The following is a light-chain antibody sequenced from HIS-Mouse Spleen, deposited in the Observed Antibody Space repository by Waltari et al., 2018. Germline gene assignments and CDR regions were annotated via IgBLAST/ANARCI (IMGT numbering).Light chain of an antibody. CDR1: SLRSYY. Sequence: SSELTQDPAVSVALGQTVRTTCQGDSLRSYYASWYQQKPGPDPVPVIYGKNHPPSGIPDRFSGSSSGNTASLALPGAQAEDEAHYYCNSRDSSGNHVVFGGGTKLTVL. V-gene: IGLV3-19*01. CDR2: GKN. J-gene: IGLJ2*01. CDR3: NSRDSSGNHVV.